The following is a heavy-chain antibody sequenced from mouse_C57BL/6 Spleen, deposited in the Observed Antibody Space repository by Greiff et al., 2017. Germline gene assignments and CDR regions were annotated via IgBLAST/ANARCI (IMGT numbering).Heavy chain of an antibody. D-gene: IGHD4-1*01. V-gene: IGHV5-16*01. CDR3: ARGTGTGWYFDV. J-gene: IGHJ1*03. CDR2: INYDGSST. Sequence: EVQRVESEGGLVQPGSSMKLSCTASGFTFSDYYMAWVRPVPEKGLEWVANINYDGSSTYYLASLKSRFIISRDNAKNILYLQMSSLKSEDTATYYCARGTGTGWYFDVWGTGTTVTVSS. CDR1: GFTFSDYY.